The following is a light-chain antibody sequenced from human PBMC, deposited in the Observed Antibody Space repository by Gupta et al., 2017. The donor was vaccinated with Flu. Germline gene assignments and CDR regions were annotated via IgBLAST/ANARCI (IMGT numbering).Light chain of an antibody. CDR3: QQYNSFWT. J-gene: IGKJ1*01. CDR2: KAS. Sequence: DIQMTQSPSTLSASVGDRVTITCRASQSISSWLAWYQQKPGKAPKLLIYKASRVESGVPSRFSGSGYGTEFTLTSSSLQPDDCATYYCQQYNSFWTFGQGTKVEIK. V-gene: IGKV1-5*03. CDR1: QSISSW.